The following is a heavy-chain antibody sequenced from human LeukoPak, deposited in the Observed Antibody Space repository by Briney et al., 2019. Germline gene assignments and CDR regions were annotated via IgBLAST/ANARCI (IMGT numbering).Heavy chain of an antibody. CDR1: GFTFSRYE. Sequence: GGSLRLSCAAPGFTFSRYEMHWVRQATGKGLEWVSAIGTAGDTYYPGSVKGRFTISRENAKNSLYLQMNSLRVGDTAVYYCARATGSGWQNNWFDPWGQGTLVTVSS. J-gene: IGHJ5*02. CDR3: ARATGSGWQNNWFDP. CDR2: IGTAGDT. V-gene: IGHV3-13*01. D-gene: IGHD6-19*01.